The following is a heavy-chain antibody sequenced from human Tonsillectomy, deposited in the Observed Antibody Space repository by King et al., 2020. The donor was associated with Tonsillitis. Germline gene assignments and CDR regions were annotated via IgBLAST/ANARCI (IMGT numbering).Heavy chain of an antibody. CDR1: GFTFSSYA. D-gene: IGHD3-3*01. CDR3: AKSRFLEWFSPFDP. CDR2: ISGSGGST. V-gene: IGHV3-23*04. Sequence: VQLVESGGGLVQPGGSLRLSCAASGFTFSSYAMSWVRQAPGKGLEWVSGISGSGGSTYYADSVKGRFTISRDNSKNTLFLQMNSLRAEDTAIYCCAKSRFLEWFSPFDPWGQGTLVTVS. J-gene: IGHJ5*02.